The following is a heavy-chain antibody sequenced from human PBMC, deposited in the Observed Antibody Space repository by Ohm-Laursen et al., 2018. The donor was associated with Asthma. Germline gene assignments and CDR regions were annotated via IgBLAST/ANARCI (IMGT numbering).Heavy chain of an antibody. CDR3: ARGAFYYESTGYYFFDH. D-gene: IGHD3-22*01. CDR1: GGSISSGGYY. J-gene: IGHJ4*02. Sequence: SQTLSLTCTVSGGSISSGGYYWSWIRQHPGKGLEWIGYIYYSGLTYSNPSPRSRVIISVDTSKNQFSLNLTSVTAADTAVYYCARGAFYYESTGYYFFDHWGQGALVTVSS. CDR2: IYYSGLT. V-gene: IGHV4-31*03.